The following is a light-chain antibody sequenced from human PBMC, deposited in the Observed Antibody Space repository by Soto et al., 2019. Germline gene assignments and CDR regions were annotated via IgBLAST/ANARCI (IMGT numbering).Light chain of an antibody. J-gene: IGKJ5*01. CDR2: DAS. V-gene: IGKV1-33*01. CDR3: QQYDILPIT. CDR1: QNIGRS. Sequence: DIQMTQSPSTLSASVGDRVTITCRASQNIGRSLAWYQQTPGKAPKLLIYDASNLEIGVPSRFSGSGSGTHFTFTISSLQTEDIGTYYCQQYDILPITFGRGTRLEIK.